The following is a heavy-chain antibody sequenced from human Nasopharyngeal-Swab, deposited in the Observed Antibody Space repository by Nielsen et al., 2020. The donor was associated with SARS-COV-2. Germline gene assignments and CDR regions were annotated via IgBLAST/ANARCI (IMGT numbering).Heavy chain of an antibody. D-gene: IGHD6-13*01. J-gene: IGHJ5*02. V-gene: IGHV4-34*01. CDR3: ASVGSSSWYQLWFDP. CDR2: INHSGST. Sequence: RQAPGKGLEWIGEINHSGSTNYNPSLKSRVTISVDTSKNQSSLKLSSVTAADTAVYYCASVGSSSWYQLWFDPWGQGTLVTVSS.